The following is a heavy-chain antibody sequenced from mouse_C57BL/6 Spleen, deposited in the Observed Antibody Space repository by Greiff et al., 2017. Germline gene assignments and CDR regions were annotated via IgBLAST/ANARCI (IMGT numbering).Heavy chain of an antibody. J-gene: IGHJ4*01. D-gene: IGHD1-1*01. CDR3: ARHGTPYYYGSSYAMDY. CDR1: GYTFTEYT. Sequence: VQLQESGAELVKPGASVKLSCKASGYTFTEYTIHWVKQRSGQGLEWIGWFYPGSGSIKYNEKFKDKATLTADKSSSTVYMELSRLTSEDSAVYFCARHGTPYYYGSSYAMDYWGQGTSVTVSS. CDR2: FYPGSGSI. V-gene: IGHV1-62-2*01.